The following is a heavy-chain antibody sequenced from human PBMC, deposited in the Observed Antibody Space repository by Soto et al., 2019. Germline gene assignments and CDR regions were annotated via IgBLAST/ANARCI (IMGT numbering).Heavy chain of an antibody. V-gene: IGHV3-64D*06. CDR3: VSQFDP. CDR2: ISSNGGST. CDR1: GFTFRNYA. Sequence: VGSLRLSCSASGFTFRNYAMDWVRQAPGKGLQYVAAISSNGGSTYYTDSVKGRFTISRDNSKNTLYLQMRSLRPEDTAVYYCVSQFDPWGQGTLVTVSS. J-gene: IGHJ5*02.